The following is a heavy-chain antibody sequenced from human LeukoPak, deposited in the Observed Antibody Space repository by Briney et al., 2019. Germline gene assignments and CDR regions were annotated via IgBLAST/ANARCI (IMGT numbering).Heavy chain of an antibody. CDR3: ARAPITMVRGVILDYFDY. D-gene: IGHD3-10*01. V-gene: IGHV4-31*03. J-gene: IGHJ4*02. CDR2: IYYSGST. Sequence: PSQTLSLTCTVSGGSISSGGYYWSWIRQHPGKGLECIGYIYYSGSTYYNPSLKSRVTISVDTSKNQFSLKLSSVTAADTAVYYCARAPITMVRGVILDYFDYWGQGTLVTVSS. CDR1: GGSISSGGYY.